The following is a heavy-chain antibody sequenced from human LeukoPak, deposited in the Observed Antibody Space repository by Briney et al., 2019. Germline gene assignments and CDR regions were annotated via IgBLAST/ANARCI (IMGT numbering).Heavy chain of an antibody. CDR1: GDSISRSDSY. V-gene: IGHV4-39*01. CDR3: ARRRYYDGSGYLE. D-gene: IGHD3-22*01. Sequence: SETLSLTCSVSGDSISRSDSYWDWIRQPPGKGLEWIGTLYYSGRTYYSPSLKSRVTMSVDTSKNQFSLNLRIVTVADTAVYYCARRRYYDGSGYLEWGQGTLLGVSS. J-gene: IGHJ1*01. CDR2: LYYSGRT.